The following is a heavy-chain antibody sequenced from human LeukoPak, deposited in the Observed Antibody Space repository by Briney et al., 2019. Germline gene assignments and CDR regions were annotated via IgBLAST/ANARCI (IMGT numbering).Heavy chain of an antibody. CDR3: VEGGAPSYYDGSGDAYFDY. D-gene: IGHD3-22*01. V-gene: IGHV3-23*01. CDR2: ISASGGRT. Sequence: GGSLRLSCAASGFIFSSYAMSWVRQAPGKGLEWVSVISASGGRTSYADSVKGRFTVSRDNSKNTLYLQMNSLRAEDTAVYFCVEGGAPSYYDGSGDAYFDYWGQGTLVTVSS. CDR1: GFIFSSYA. J-gene: IGHJ4*02.